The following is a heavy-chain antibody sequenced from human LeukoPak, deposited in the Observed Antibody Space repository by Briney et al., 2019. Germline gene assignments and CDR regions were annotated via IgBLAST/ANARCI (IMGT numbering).Heavy chain of an antibody. CDR1: GFSFDDYG. Sequence: GGSLRLSCEGSGFSFDDYGMSWVRQAPGKGLEWVSGINWNGGSTGYAGSVKGRFTISRDNAKNSLFLQMNSLRAEDTALYYCARLYYYDRGTYPCFDYWGQGTLVTVSS. V-gene: IGHV3-20*04. D-gene: IGHD3-22*01. CDR3: ARLYYYDRGTYPCFDY. J-gene: IGHJ4*02. CDR2: INWNGGST.